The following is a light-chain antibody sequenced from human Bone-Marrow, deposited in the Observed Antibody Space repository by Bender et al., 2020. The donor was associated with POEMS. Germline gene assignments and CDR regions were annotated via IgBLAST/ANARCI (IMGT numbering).Light chain of an antibody. Sequence: QSALTQPASVSGSPGQSITISCTGTSSDVGGYNYVSWYQQHPGKAPKLMIYEVNKRPSGVPDRFSGSKSDNTASLTVSGLQADDEADYYCCSYTGSVTVMFGGGTKLTVL. V-gene: IGLV2-8*01. J-gene: IGLJ3*02. CDR1: SSDVGGYNY. CDR2: EVN. CDR3: CSYTGSVTVM.